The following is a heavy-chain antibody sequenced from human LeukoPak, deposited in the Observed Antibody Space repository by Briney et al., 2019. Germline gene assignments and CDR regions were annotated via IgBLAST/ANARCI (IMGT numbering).Heavy chain of an antibody. CDR2: IYPGDPDT. D-gene: IGHD2-15*01. J-gene: IGHJ5*02. Sequence: AGESLKISCKGSGYSFTSYWIGWVRQTPGKGLEWMGIIYPGDPDTRYSPSFQGQVTISADKSISTAYLQWSSLKASDTAMYYCARRYCSGGSCSDNWFDPWGQGTLVTVSS. V-gene: IGHV5-51*01. CDR3: ARRYCSGGSCSDNWFDP. CDR1: GYSFTSYW.